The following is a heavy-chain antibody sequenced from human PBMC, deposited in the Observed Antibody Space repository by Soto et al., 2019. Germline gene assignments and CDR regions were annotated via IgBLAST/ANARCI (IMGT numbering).Heavy chain of an antibody. D-gene: IGHD6-19*01. CDR2: IYYSGST. CDR3: ARDLRGAGTSGYYGMDV. V-gene: IGHV4-59*01. CDR1: GGSISSYY. J-gene: IGHJ6*02. Sequence: SETLSLTCTVSGGSISSYYWSWIRQPPGKGLEWIGYIYYSGSTTYQPSLKSRVTISVDRSQNQFSLELTPVTAADTAVYFRARDLRGAGTSGYYGMDVWGQGNTVTVSS.